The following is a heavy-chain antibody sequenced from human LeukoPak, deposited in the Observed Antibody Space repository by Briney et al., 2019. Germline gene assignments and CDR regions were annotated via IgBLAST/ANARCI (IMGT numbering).Heavy chain of an antibody. CDR3: AAGTTSAEYFQH. CDR2: INPNSGGT. V-gene: IGHV1-2*02. Sequence: ASVKVSGKASGYTFTGYYMHWVRQAPGQGLEWMGWINPNSGGTNYAQKFQGRVTMTRDTSISTAYMELSRLRSDDTAVYYCAAGTTSAEYFQHWGQGTLVTVSS. J-gene: IGHJ1*01. D-gene: IGHD1-7*01. CDR1: GYTFTGYY.